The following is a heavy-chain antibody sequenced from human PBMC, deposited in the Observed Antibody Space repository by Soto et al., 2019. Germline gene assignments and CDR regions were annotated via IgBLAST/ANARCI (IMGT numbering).Heavy chain of an antibody. CDR3: VTGGRTARPVYHFDD. CDR1: GFTFSNYW. Sequence: EVQLVESGGGLVQPGGSLRLSCAASGFTFSNYWMHWVRQAPGKGLVWVSRINFDERTTTYADSVQVRFTISRDNAKNTLHLQLHSLRAEDTAIYYCVTGGRTARPVYHFDDWGQGDLVTVSS. V-gene: IGHV3-74*01. D-gene: IGHD6-6*01. J-gene: IGHJ4*02. CDR2: INFDERTT.